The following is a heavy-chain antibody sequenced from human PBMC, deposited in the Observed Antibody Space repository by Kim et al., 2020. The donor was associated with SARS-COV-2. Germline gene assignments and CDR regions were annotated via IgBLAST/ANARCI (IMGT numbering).Heavy chain of an antibody. J-gene: IGHJ6*02. V-gene: IGHV3-30*02. CDR3: AKSTTTPHYYYYYGMDV. Sequence: VKGRFTISRDNSKNTLYLQMNSLRAEDTAVYYCAKSTTTPHYYYYYGMDVWGQGTTVTVSS. D-gene: IGHD2-2*01.